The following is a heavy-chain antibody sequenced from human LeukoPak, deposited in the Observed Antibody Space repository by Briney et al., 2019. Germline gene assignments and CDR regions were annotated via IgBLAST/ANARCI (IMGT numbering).Heavy chain of an antibody. CDR1: GFTFSSYG. D-gene: IGHD6-13*01. J-gene: IGHJ4*02. CDR2: ISYDGSNK. Sequence: GRSLRLSCAASGFTFSSYGMHWVRQAPGKGLEWVAVISYDGSNKYYADSVKGRFTISRDNSKNTLYLQMNSLRAEDTAVYYCAKPTQRGAAADTYYFDYWGQGTLVTVSS. CDR3: AKPTQRGAAADTYYFDY. V-gene: IGHV3-30*18.